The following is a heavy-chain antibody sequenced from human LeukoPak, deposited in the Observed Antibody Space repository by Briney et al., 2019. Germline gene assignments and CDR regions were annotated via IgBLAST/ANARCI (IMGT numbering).Heavy chain of an antibody. CDR2: IYYSGST. CDR1: GGSISSHY. J-gene: IGHJ3*02. Sequence: SETLSLTCTVSGGSISSHYWSWIRQPPGKGLEWIGYIYYSGSTNYNPSLKSRVTISVDTSKSQFSLKLSSVTAADTALYYCARDYYDSRSDAFDIWGQATMVTVSS. CDR3: ARDYYDSRSDAFDI. D-gene: IGHD3-22*01. V-gene: IGHV4-59*11.